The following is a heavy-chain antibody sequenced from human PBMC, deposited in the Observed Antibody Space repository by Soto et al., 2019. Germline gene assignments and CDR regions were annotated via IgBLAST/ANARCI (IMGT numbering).Heavy chain of an antibody. J-gene: IGHJ4*02. CDR1: GGSISSGGYS. V-gene: IGHV4-30-2*01. CDR2: IYHSGST. CDR3: ARAIDCGGDCYSTDYYFDY. D-gene: IGHD2-21*02. Sequence: SETLSLTCAVSGGSISSGGYSWSWIRQPPGKGLEWIGYIYHSGSTYYNPSLKSRVTISVDTSKNQFSLKLSSVTAADTAVYYCARAIDCGGDCYSTDYYFDYWGQGTLVTVSS.